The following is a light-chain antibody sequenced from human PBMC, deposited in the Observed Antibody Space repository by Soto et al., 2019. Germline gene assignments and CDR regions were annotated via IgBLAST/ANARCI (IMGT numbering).Light chain of an antibody. CDR1: QSVSSY. J-gene: IGKJ5*01. CDR3: QQYGYSPIT. CDR2: AAS. Sequence: EVVMTQSPATLSVSPGEGVTLSCRASQSVSSYLAWYQQRPGQAPRLLIYAASSRATGSPDRFSGGGSGTDFTLTISRLEPEDFAVYYCQQYGYSPITFGQGTRLEIK. V-gene: IGKV3-20*01.